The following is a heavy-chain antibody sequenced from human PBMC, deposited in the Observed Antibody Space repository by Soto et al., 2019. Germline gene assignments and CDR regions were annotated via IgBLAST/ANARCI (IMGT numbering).Heavy chain of an antibody. Sequence: EVRLMESGGGLVKPGGSLRLSCLASASGFTFASHNFIWVRQAPGKGLEWVSSISSGSRDIFYGGSIKGRFTISRDNAKTTVFVQMNILRVENTPVYYCARGFCSAPRCPADYWGQGALVTVSS. CDR2: ISSGSRDI. CDR1: GFTFASHN. D-gene: IGHD2-15*01. J-gene: IGHJ4*02. CDR3: ARGFCSAPRCPADY. V-gene: IGHV3-21*01.